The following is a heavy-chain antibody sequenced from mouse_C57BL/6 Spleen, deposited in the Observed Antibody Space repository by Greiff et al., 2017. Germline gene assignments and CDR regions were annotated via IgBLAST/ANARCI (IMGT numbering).Heavy chain of an antibody. V-gene: IGHV1-15*01. CDR3: TRSTVERGN. D-gene: IGHD1-1*01. J-gene: IGHJ2*01. CDR1: GYTFTDYE. CDR2: IDPETGGT. Sequence: QVHVKQSGAELVRPGASVTLSCKASGYTFTDYEMHWVKQTPVHGLEWIGAIDPETGGTAYNQKVKGKAILTADKSSSTAYMDLRSRTSEDSAVYCCTRSTVERGNWGQGTTLTVSS.